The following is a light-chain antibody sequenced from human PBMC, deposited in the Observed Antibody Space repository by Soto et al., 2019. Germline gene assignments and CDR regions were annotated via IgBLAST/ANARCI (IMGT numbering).Light chain of an antibody. V-gene: IGLV2-11*01. CDR3: SSYAGSNNLV. CDR1: SSVIGGYDY. CDR2: DVT. J-gene: IGLJ2*01. Sequence: HSVLTQPASLSGSPGQSITISCTGTSSVIGGYDYVSWFQQHPGKAPKLMISDVTKRPSWVSDRFSGSKSGSTASLTISELQAEDEAVYYCSSYAGSNNLVFGGGTKVTVL.